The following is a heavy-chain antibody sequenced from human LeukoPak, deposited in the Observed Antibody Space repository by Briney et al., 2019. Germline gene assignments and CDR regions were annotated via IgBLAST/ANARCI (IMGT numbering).Heavy chain of an antibody. CDR1: GDSVSSISVA. J-gene: IGHJ6*02. V-gene: IGHV6-1*01. CDR3: ALARSEYHYGMDV. CDR2: TYYRSKWYN. Sequence: SQALSLTCAISGDSVSSISVAWNWIRPSPSRGLEWLGRTYYRSKWYNEYAVSVKGRININPDPSKNQFSLQLNSVTPEDTAVYYCALARSEYHYGMDVWGQGATVTVSS.